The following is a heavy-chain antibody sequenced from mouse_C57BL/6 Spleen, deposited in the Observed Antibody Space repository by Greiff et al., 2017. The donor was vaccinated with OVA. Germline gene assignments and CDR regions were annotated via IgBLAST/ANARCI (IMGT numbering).Heavy chain of an antibody. CDR2: INPSSGYT. CDR1: GYTFTSYW. Sequence: VMLVESGAELAKPGASVKLSCKASGYTFTSYWMHWVKQRPGQGLEWIGYINPSSGYTKYNQKFKDKATLTADKSSSTAYMQLRSLTYYDSAVYSCAIYVNFYFDYWGQGTTLTVSS. J-gene: IGHJ2*01. D-gene: IGHD2-1*01. V-gene: IGHV1-7*01. CDR3: AIYVNFYFDY.